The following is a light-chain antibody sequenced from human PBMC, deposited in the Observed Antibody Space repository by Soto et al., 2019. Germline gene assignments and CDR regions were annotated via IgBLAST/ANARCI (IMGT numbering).Light chain of an antibody. Sequence: QSALTQPGSVSGSPGQSITISCTGTSSDVGGYNYVSWYQQHPGKAPKLMIYDVSNRPSGVSNRFSGTKSGNTASLTISALQAEYEAHYYRSSYTSSSTQVFRTGTKLTVL. CDR3: SSYTSSSTQV. V-gene: IGLV2-14*01. J-gene: IGLJ1*01. CDR2: DVS. CDR1: SSDVGGYNY.